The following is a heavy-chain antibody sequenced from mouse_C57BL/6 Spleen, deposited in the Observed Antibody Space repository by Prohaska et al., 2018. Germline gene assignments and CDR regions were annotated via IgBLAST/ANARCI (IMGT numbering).Heavy chain of an antibody. CDR2: IRLKSDNYAT. CDR3: TDSFLDDGNAWEMAY. D-gene: IGHD2-1*01. CDR1: GFTFRNYW. V-gene: IGHV6-3*01. Sequence: EVTLEESGGGLVQPGGSMKLSCVASGFTFRNYWMNWVLQSPEKGLEWVAQIRLKSDNYATQYAESVKGRFTISRDDSKSSVYLQRNNLRAEDTGIYYCTDSFLDDGNAWEMAYWGQGTVVTGSA. J-gene: IGHJ3*01.